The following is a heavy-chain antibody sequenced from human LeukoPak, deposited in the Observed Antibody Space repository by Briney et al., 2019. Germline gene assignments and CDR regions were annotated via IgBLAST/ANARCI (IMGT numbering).Heavy chain of an antibody. CDR3: VRGSNGWSGMDV. J-gene: IGHJ6*02. Sequence: PGGSLRLSCAVSGFTFSSYWMYWIRQGPAEGLVWVSRLRGDGNYTNYAESVKGRFTISRNNAKNTLYLQMNSLRAEDTAVYYCVRGSNGWSGMDVWGQGTTVTVSS. CDR1: GFTFSSYW. CDR2: LRGDGNYT. V-gene: IGHV3-74*01. D-gene: IGHD6-19*01.